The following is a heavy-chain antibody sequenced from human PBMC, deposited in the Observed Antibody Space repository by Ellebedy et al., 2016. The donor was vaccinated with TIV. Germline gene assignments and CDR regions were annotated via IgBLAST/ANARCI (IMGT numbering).Heavy chain of an antibody. V-gene: IGHV3-21*01. D-gene: IGHD6-6*01. J-gene: IGHJ4*02. CDR2: ISSSSSYI. Sequence: PGGSLRLSCAASGFTFSRYSMNWVRQAPGKGLEWVSSISSSSSYIYYADSVKGRFTISRDNAENSLYLQMNSLIAEDTAVYYCARDKSIWSFDYWGQGTLVTVSS. CDR3: ARDKSIWSFDY. CDR1: GFTFSRYS.